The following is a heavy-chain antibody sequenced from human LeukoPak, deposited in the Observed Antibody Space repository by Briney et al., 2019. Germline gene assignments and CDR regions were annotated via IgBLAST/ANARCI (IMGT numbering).Heavy chain of an antibody. CDR2: INPNSGGT. Sequence: ASVKVSCKASGYTFTGYYMRWVRQAPGQGLEWMGWINPNSGGTNYAQKFQGRVTMTRDTSISTAYMELSSLRSEDTAVYYCARAGCTNGVCHPFYYMDVWGKGTTVTVSS. CDR1: GYTFTGYY. V-gene: IGHV1-2*02. CDR3: ARAGCTNGVCHPFYYMDV. D-gene: IGHD2-8*01. J-gene: IGHJ6*03.